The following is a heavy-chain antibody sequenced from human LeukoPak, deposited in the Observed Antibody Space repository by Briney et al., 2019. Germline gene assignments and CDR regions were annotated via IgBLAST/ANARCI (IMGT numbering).Heavy chain of an antibody. J-gene: IGHJ4*02. CDR3: ARARGYSYGYSDY. CDR2: MNPNSGNT. CDR1: GYIFTNYD. V-gene: IGHV1-8*01. D-gene: IGHD5-18*01. Sequence: ASVKVSCKASGYIFTNYDINWVRQATGQGLEWMGWMNPNSGNTGFAQKFQGRVTMTRNTSKSTAHMELSSLTSEDTAVYYCARARGYSYGYSDYWGQGTLVTVSS.